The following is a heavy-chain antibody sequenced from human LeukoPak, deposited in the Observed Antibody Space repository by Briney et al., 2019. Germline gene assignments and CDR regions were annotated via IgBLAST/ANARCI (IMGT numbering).Heavy chain of an antibody. CDR1: GYTFTTYY. D-gene: IGHD5-18*01. J-gene: IGHJ3*02. CDR3: ARLSQQPSHI. V-gene: IGHV1-46*01. Sequence: ASVKVSGKASGYTFTTYYMHWVRQAPGQGLEWMGIIDPSGGSTSYAQKFQGRVTMTRDTSTSTVYMELSSLRSDDTAVYYCARLSQQPSHIWGQGTLVTVSS. CDR2: IDPSGGST.